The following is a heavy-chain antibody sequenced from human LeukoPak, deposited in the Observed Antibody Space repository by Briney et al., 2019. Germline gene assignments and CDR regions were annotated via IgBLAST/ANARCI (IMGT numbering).Heavy chain of an antibody. CDR3: AKDKYSSGWYHGFDY. Sequence: GGSLRLSCAASGFTFSSYGMHWVRQAPGKGLEWVAFIRYDGSNKYYADSVKGRFTISRDNSKNTLYLQMNSLRAEDTAVYYCAKDKYSSGWYHGFDYWGQGTLVTVSS. CDR2: IRYDGSNK. D-gene: IGHD6-19*01. J-gene: IGHJ4*02. V-gene: IGHV3-30*02. CDR1: GFTFSSYG.